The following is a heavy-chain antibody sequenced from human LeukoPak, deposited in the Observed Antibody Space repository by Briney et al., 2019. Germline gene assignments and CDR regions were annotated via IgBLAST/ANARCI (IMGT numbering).Heavy chain of an antibody. CDR1: GYTFTGYY. J-gene: IGHJ4*02. CDR3: ARSAGCHTEPDY. CDR2: INPNSGGT. Sequence: ASVKVSCNASGYTFTGYYMHWVRQAPGQGLEWMGWINPNSGGTNYAQKFQGRVTMTRDTSINTAYMDLSRLRSDDTAVYYCARSAGCHTEPDYWAQGTLVTVSS. D-gene: IGHD2-2*02. V-gene: IGHV1-2*02.